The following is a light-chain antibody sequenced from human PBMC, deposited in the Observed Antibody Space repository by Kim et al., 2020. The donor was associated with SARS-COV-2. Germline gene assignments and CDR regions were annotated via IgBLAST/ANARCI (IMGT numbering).Light chain of an antibody. Sequence: DIQMTQSPSTLSASVGDRVTLTCRASQSVSRWLAWYQHEPGKAPKLLVYEASTLESGVPSRFSGSGSGTEFTLTISSLQPDDFSTYYCQQYLAYSPFIFGGGTKVDIK. J-gene: IGKJ4*01. CDR2: EAS. CDR1: QSVSRW. V-gene: IGKV1-5*03. CDR3: QQYLAYSPFI.